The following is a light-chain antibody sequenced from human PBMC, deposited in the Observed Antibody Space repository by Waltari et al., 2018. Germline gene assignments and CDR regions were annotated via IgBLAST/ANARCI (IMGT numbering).Light chain of an antibody. Sequence: SCRDSQSVSRTLAWYQQKPGQAPRLLIYGASTRATGIPDRFSGGGSGTDFSLTISRLEPEDFAVYYCQHYVRLPATFGQGTKVEIK. CDR1: QSVSRT. CDR2: GAS. V-gene: IGKV3-20*01. CDR3: QHYVRLPAT. J-gene: IGKJ1*01.